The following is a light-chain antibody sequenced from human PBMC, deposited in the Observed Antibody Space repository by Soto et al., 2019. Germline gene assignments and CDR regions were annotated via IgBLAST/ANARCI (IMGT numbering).Light chain of an antibody. CDR1: SSDVGGYDY. Sequence: QSALTQPASVSGSPGQSITISCTGTSSDVGGYDYVSWYQQHPGKPPKLIIFDVNNRPSGVSNRFSGSKSDNTASLTISGLQAEDEADYYCSSYTRGSTGLFGGGTKLTVL. CDR2: DVN. CDR3: SSYTRGSTGL. J-gene: IGLJ2*01. V-gene: IGLV2-14*01.